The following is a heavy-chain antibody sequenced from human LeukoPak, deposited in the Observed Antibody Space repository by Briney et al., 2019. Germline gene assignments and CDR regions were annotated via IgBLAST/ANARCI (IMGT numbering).Heavy chain of an antibody. CDR1: GFTFSRYW. CDR2: IKQDGREK. J-gene: IGHJ4*02. Sequence: GGSLRLSCAASGFTFSRYWMSWVRQAPGKGREWVANIKQDGREKDYVDSVKGRFTISRDNAKNSLYLQMNSLRAEDTAVYYCARRAMVRGVYRAPFDYWGQGTLVTVSS. D-gene: IGHD3-10*01. V-gene: IGHV3-7*03. CDR3: ARRAMVRGVYRAPFDY.